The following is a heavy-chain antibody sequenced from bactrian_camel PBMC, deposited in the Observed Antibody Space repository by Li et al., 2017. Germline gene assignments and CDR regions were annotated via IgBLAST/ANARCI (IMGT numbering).Heavy chain of an antibody. CDR2: IDRAGSP. J-gene: IGHJ4*01. CDR1: GDNVGQIY. CDR3: AADRRWPCPRSNFDY. D-gene: IGHD1*01. Sequence: QVQLVESGGGSVQTGGSLRLSCVASGDNVGQIYMAWFRQAPGKEREGVAAIDRAGSPTYTYSVKDRFTISKDSAQNTLYLQINNLKPEDTAMYYCAADRRWPCPRSNFDYWGQGTQVTVS. V-gene: IGHV3S53*01.